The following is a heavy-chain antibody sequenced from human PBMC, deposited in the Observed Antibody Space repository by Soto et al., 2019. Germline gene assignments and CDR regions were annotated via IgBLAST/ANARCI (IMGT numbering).Heavy chain of an antibody. V-gene: IGHV3-23*01. J-gene: IGHJ5*02. Sequence: EVQLLESGGGLVQPGGSLRLSCAASGFTFSSYVMSWVRQAPGKGLEWVSGISGSGDNTYYADSVKGRFTISRDNSKNTLFLQMNSLRAEDTALYFCAKEMGDYYDSSGSWFDPWGQRTLVTVSS. CDR3: AKEMGDYYDSSGSWFDP. CDR1: GFTFSSYV. D-gene: IGHD3-22*01. CDR2: ISGSGDNT.